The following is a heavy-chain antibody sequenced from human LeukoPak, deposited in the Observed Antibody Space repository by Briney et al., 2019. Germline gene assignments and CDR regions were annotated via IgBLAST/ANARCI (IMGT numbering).Heavy chain of an antibody. J-gene: IGHJ4*02. CDR2: ISYDGSNK. CDR3: AKDWGGSGWYREFDY. CDR1: GFTFSTYA. V-gene: IGHV3-30*04. D-gene: IGHD6-19*01. Sequence: AGGSLRLSCAGSGFTFSTYAMHWVRQAPGKGLEWVAVISYDGSNKYYADSVKGRFTISRDNSKNTLYLQMNSLRAEDTAVYYCAKDWGGSGWYREFDYWGQGTLVTVSS.